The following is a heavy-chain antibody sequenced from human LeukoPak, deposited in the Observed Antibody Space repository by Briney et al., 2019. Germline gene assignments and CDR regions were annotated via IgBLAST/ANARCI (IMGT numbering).Heavy chain of an antibody. CDR1: GYTFTNYG. J-gene: IGHJ4*02. D-gene: IGHD5-12*01. CDR2: ISANSGKT. V-gene: IGHV1-18*01. Sequence: ASVKVSCKTSGYTFTNYGLSWVRQAPGQGLEWMGWISANSGKTNYAQKFQGRAIMTTDISTSTAYMDLRSLRSDDTAVYYCARVNSGYDYKGKWLQLPPSECDHWGQGTLVTVSS. CDR3: ARVNSGYDYKGKWLQLPPSECDH.